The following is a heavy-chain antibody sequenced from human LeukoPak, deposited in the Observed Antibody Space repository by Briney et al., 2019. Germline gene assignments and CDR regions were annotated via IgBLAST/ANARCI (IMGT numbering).Heavy chain of an antibody. CDR3: ASSYCYYYYMDV. CDR2: INHSGST. J-gene: IGHJ6*03. CDR1: GGSFSGYY. V-gene: IGHV4-34*01. Sequence: SETLSLTCAVYGGSFSGYYWSWIRQPPGKGLEWIGEINHSGSTNYNPSLKSRVTISVDTSKNQFSLKLSSVTAADTAVYYCASSYCYYYYMDVWGKGTTVTVSS.